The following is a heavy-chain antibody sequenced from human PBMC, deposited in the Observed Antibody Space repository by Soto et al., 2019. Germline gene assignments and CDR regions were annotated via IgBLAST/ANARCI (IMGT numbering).Heavy chain of an antibody. D-gene: IGHD1-26*01. Sequence: QVQLVASGGGVVQPGRSLRLSCAASGFTFSSYAMHWVRQAPGKGLEWVAVISYDGSNKYYADSVKGRFTISRDNSKNTLYLQMNSLRAEDTAVYYCARDSWVGATPAYYFDYWGQGTLVTVSS. V-gene: IGHV3-30-3*01. CDR2: ISYDGSNK. CDR3: ARDSWVGATPAYYFDY. J-gene: IGHJ4*02. CDR1: GFTFSSYA.